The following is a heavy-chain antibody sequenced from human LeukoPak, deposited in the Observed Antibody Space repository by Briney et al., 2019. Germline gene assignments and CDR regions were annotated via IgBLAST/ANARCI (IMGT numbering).Heavy chain of an antibody. D-gene: IGHD6-13*01. CDR2: MNPNSGNT. J-gene: IGHJ3*02. CDR1: GYTFTSYD. V-gene: IGHV1-8*01. CDR3: ARGIAAAGAFDI. Sequence: ASVKVSGKASGYTFTSYDINWVRQATGQGLEWMGWMNPNSGNTGYAQKFQGRVTMTRNTSISTAYMELSSLRSEDTAVYYCARGIAAAGAFDIWGQGTMVTVSS.